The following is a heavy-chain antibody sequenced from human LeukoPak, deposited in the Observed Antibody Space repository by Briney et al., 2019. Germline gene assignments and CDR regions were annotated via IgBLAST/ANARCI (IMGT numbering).Heavy chain of an antibody. Sequence: SETLSLTCTVSGGSISSYYWSWIRQPPGKGLEWIGYIYYSGSTNYNPSLKSRVTISVDTSKNQFSLRLSSVTAADTAVYYCARYSSSWYGPGAFDIWGQGTMVTVSS. CDR2: IYYSGST. CDR1: GGSISSYY. J-gene: IGHJ3*02. D-gene: IGHD6-13*01. CDR3: ARYSSSWYGPGAFDI. V-gene: IGHV4-59*08.